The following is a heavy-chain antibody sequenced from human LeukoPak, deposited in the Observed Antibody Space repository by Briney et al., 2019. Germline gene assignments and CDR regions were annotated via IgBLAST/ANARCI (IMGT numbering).Heavy chain of an antibody. CDR1: GFTFSSYG. Sequence: GGSLRLSCAASGFTFSSYGMHWVRQAPGKGLEWVAVISYDGSNKYYADSVKGRFAISRGNSKNTLYLQMNSLRAEDTAVYYCAKVGSFGGYYGMDVWGKGTTVTVSS. J-gene: IGHJ6*04. V-gene: IGHV3-30*18. D-gene: IGHD2/OR15-2a*01. CDR3: AKVGSFGGYYGMDV. CDR2: ISYDGSNK.